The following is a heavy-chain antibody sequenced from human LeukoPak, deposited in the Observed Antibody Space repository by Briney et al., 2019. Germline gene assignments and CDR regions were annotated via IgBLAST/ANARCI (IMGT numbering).Heavy chain of an antibody. D-gene: IGHD5-18*01. Sequence: SETLSLTCTVSGGSISGSSYHWGCIRQSPGKGLEWIGSINYSGTTYYNPSLKSRVTISVDTSKNQFSLKVSSVTAADMAVYYCATTYSYTSGGYDYWGQGTLVTVSS. CDR2: INYSGTT. V-gene: IGHV4-39*01. CDR1: GGSISGSSYH. CDR3: ATTYSYTSGGYDY. J-gene: IGHJ4*02.